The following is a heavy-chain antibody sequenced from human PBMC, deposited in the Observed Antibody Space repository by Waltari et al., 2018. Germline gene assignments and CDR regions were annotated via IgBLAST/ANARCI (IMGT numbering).Heavy chain of an antibody. Sequence: QVQLLQSGDEVKKPGASVKVSCKASGYSFTGSYLHWVRQAPGQGPEWMGRINPNSGVTNDAPRFQGRVTMTTDLSTTTVYMELSGLRPDDTAVYYCVRRGGNYYYNGLDVWGQGATVTVSS. CDR1: GYSFTGSY. CDR3: VRRGGNYYYNGLDV. CDR2: INPNSGVT. V-gene: IGHV1-2*06. J-gene: IGHJ6*02. D-gene: IGHD3-10*01.